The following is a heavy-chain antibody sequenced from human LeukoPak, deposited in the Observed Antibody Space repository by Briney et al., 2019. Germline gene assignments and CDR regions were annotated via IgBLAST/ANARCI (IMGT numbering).Heavy chain of an antibody. CDR2: ISAHNGNT. Sequence: GASVKVSCKASGYTFTSYGISWVRQAPGQGLEWMGRISAHNGNTNYAQNLQDRVTMTTDTSTSTAYMELRSLRSDDTAVYYCARLVGPTLFDYWGQGTLVTVSS. CDR1: GYTFTSYG. J-gene: IGHJ4*02. V-gene: IGHV1-18*01. CDR3: ARLVGPTLFDY. D-gene: IGHD1-26*01.